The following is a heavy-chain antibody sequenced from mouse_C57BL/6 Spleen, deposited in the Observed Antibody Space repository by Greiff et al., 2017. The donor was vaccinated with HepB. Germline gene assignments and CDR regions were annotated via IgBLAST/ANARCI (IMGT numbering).Heavy chain of an antibody. Sequence: EVQVVESGGGLVKPGGSLKLSCAASGFTFSDYGMHWVRQAPEKGLEWVAYISSGSSTIYYADTVKGRFTIARDNAKNTLFLQMTSLRSEDTAMYYCAKTSYSNYFYAMDYWGQGTSVTVSS. CDR3: AKTSYSNYFYAMDY. D-gene: IGHD2-5*01. V-gene: IGHV5-17*01. CDR2: ISSGSSTI. J-gene: IGHJ4*01. CDR1: GFTFSDYG.